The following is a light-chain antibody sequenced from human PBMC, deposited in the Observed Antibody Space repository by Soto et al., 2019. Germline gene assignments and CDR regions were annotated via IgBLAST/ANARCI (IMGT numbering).Light chain of an antibody. CDR3: QQRSNWPPK. J-gene: IGKJ1*01. CDR2: DAS. CDR1: QSVSSY. Sequence: IVWKRSAGRLCVDPGGRATLSCRASQSVSSYLAWYQQKPGQAPRLLIYDASNRATGIPARFSGSGSGTDFTLTISSLEPEDFAVYYCQQRSNWPPKFGQGTKVDIK. V-gene: IGKV3-11*01.